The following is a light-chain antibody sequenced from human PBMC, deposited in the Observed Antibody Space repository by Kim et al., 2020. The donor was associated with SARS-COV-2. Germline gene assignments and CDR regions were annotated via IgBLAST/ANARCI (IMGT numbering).Light chain of an antibody. V-gene: IGLV1-44*01. CDR3: ATWDYSLDVWM. Sequence: GQRVTISCSGSGSNIGSNTVNWYQQIPGTAPKLLIYTNDRRPSGVSDRVSCSKSGTSASLAISGLQSEDEADYYCATWDYSLDVWMFGGGTKLTVL. CDR2: TND. CDR1: GSNIGSNT. J-gene: IGLJ3*02.